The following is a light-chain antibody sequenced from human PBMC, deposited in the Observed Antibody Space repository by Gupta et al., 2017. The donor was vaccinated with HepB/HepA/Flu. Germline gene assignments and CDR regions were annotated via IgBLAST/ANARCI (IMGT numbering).Light chain of an antibody. CDR3: MQSRQTPLT. J-gene: IGKJ4*01. CDR2: LGS. Sequence: EIVMSQSPFSLPVTPGEPASISCRSSQSLLHSNGYNYVDWYLQKPGQSPQLLINLGSNRAAGVPDRFSGSGLGTDFTLKISRVEAEDVGVYYCMQSRQTPLTFGEGTKVEIK. V-gene: IGKV2-28*01. CDR1: QSLLHSNGYNY.